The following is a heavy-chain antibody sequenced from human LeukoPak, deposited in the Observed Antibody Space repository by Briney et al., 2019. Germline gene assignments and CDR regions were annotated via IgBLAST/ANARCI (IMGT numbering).Heavy chain of an antibody. V-gene: IGHV3-23*01. Sequence: PGGSLRLSCAASGFTFSSYAMSWVRQAPGKGLEWVSAISGSGGSTYYADSVKGRFTISRDNSKNTLYLQMNSLRAEDTAVYYCANAIAAEAKYYYYGMGVWGQGTTVTVSS. CDR3: ANAIAAEAKYYYYGMGV. CDR2: ISGSGGST. J-gene: IGHJ6*02. D-gene: IGHD6-13*01. CDR1: GFTFSSYA.